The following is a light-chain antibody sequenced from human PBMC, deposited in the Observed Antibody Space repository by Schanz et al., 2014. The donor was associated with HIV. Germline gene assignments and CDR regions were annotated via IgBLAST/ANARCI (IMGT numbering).Light chain of an antibody. CDR3: QQYGSSPWT. CDR1: QTVSSNS. Sequence: EIVLTQSPVILSLSPGERATLSCRASQTVSSNSLGWYQQKRGQVPRLLIYATTFRATGIPDRFSGSGSGTDFTLTISRLEPEDFEVYYCQQYGSSPWTFGQGTKVEIK. J-gene: IGKJ1*01. CDR2: ATT. V-gene: IGKV3-20*01.